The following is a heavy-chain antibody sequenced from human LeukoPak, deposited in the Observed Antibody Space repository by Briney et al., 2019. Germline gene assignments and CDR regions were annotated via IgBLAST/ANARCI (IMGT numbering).Heavy chain of an antibody. CDR3: VKDSHFAMACSGGSCSFDY. D-gene: IGHD2-15*01. J-gene: IGHJ4*02. Sequence: GGSLRLSCSASGFTFSGYAMHWVRQARGRGLEYGSGISSNGGSTYYADSVKGRFTISRDNSKSTLYLQMSSLRAEDTAVYYCVKDSHFAMACSGGSCSFDYWGQGTLVTVSS. CDR2: ISSNGGST. CDR1: GFTFSGYA. V-gene: IGHV3-64D*06.